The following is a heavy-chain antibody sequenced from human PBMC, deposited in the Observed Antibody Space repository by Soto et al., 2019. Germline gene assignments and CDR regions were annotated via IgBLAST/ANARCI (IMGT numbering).Heavy chain of an antibody. D-gene: IGHD2-15*01. J-gene: IGHJ1*01. CDR3: ARGDSDLAVSEAAY. CDR2: IYFSGVV. V-gene: IGHV4-59*01. Sequence: QMQMQESGPRLVKPSETLSLTCTVSGASITDSYCSWIRQPPEKGLEWTGYIYFSGVVTYNPSLKRRAPMSRDTSKDEFSLNLTSVTAADTAIDYCARGDSDLAVSEAAYWGQGTLVTVSS. CDR1: GASITDSY.